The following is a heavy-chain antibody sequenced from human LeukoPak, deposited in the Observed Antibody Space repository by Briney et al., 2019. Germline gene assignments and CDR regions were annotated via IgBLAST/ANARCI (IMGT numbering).Heavy chain of an antibody. CDR3: ARDCPCSSTSCTYYYYYYYMDV. D-gene: IGHD2-2*01. CDR2: ISGSGGST. CDR1: GFTFSSYA. V-gene: IGHV3-23*01. J-gene: IGHJ6*03. Sequence: GGSLTLSCAASGFTFSSYAMMWLRQAPGKGREGVSAISGSGGSTYYADSVKGRFTISRDNSKNTLYLQMHSLRAEDTAVYYCARDCPCSSTSCTYYYYYYYMDVWGKGTTVTVSS.